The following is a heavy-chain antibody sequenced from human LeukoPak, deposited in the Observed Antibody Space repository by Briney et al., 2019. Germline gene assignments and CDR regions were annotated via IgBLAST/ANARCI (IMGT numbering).Heavy chain of an antibody. V-gene: IGHV3-48*03. J-gene: IGHJ4*02. CDR1: GFTFSSCE. CDR3: AREKTACGGDCYDS. CDR2: ISISGTPI. D-gene: IGHD2-21*01. Sequence: GSLRLSCAASGFTFSSCEMDWVRQAPGKGLEWVSYISISGTPIHYADSVKGRFTISRDDAKNSLFLQMNSLRAEDTAVYYCAREKTACGGDCYDSWGQGTLVTVSS.